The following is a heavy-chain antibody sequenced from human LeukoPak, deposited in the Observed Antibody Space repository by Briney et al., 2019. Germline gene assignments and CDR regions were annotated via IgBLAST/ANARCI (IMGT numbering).Heavy chain of an antibody. Sequence: GSGPTLVNPTETLTLTCTVSGFSPSNARMGVSWIRQPPGKALEWLAHIFSNDEKSYSTSLKSKLTISKDTSKSQVVLTMTNMDPVDTATYYCARLQYDYVWGSYRLLDYWGQGTLVTVSS. CDR2: IFSNDEK. J-gene: IGHJ4*02. D-gene: IGHD3-16*02. CDR1: GFSPSNARMG. CDR3: ARLQYDYVWGSYRLLDY. V-gene: IGHV2-26*01.